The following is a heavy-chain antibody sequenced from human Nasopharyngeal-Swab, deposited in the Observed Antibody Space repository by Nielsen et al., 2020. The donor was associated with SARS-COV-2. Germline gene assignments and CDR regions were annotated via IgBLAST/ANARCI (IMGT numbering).Heavy chain of an antibody. CDR1: GFTFSNFD. D-gene: IGHD3-10*01. V-gene: IGHV3-13*05. J-gene: IGHJ3*02. Sequence: GGSLRLSCTASGFTFSNFDMHWVRQRPGKGLEWVSGIGTAGNPYPPGSVKGQFTISRENANNSLYLQMDSLRAGGTAVYYCARRGVSNGFDMWGQGTMVTVSS. CDR3: ARRGVSNGFDM. CDR2: IGTAGNP.